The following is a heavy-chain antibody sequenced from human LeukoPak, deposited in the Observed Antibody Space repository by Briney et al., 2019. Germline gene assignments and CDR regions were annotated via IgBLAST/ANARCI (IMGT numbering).Heavy chain of an antibody. Sequence: ASVKVSCKASGYTFTSYYMHWVRQAPGQGLEWMGIINPSGGSTSYAQKFQGRVTMTRDTSTSTVYMELSSLRSEDTAVYYCARKNYYDSSGYYFHYYYYGMDVWGQGTTVTVSS. CDR2: INPSGGST. CDR1: GYTFTSYY. V-gene: IGHV1-46*01. D-gene: IGHD3-22*01. CDR3: ARKNYYDSSGYYFHYYYYGMDV. J-gene: IGHJ6*02.